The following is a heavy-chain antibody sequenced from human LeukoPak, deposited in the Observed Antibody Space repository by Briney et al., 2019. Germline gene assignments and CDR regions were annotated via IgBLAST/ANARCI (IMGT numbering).Heavy chain of an antibody. V-gene: IGHV5-51*01. CDR2: IYPGDSDT. Sequence: GESLKISCKGSGYSFTSYWIGWVRQMPGKGLKWMGIIYPGDSDTRYSPSFQGQVTISADKSISTAYLQWSSLKASDTAMYYCARVNWNYDGYFDYWGQGTLVTVSS. CDR3: ARVNWNYDGYFDY. J-gene: IGHJ4*02. CDR1: GYSFTSYW. D-gene: IGHD1-7*01.